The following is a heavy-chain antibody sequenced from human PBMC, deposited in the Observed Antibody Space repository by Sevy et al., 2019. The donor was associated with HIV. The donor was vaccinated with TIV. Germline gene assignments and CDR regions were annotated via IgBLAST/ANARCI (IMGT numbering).Heavy chain of an antibody. J-gene: IGHJ6*02. V-gene: IGHV1-2*02. CDR2: INPNSGGT. CDR3: ARVRYCSGGSCYSSYYYYGMDV. D-gene: IGHD2-15*01. Sequence: ASVKVSCKASGYTFTGYYMHWVRQAPGQGLEWMGWINPNSGGTNYAQTFQGRVTMTRDTSISTAYMELGRLRSDDTAVYYCARVRYCSGGSCYSSYYYYGMDVWGQGTTVTVSS. CDR1: GYTFTGYY.